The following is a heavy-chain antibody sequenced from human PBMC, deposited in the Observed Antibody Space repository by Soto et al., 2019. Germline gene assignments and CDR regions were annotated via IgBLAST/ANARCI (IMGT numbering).Heavy chain of an antibody. CDR1: GFTFSTYS. Sequence: GGSLRLSSVGSGFTFSTYSMKWVRQAPGRGLEWVSSISSSSGHLYFADSVKGRFTISRDNAKSSMYLQMDNLRVEDTAVYFCARAGVAAFDLWGQGTLVTVSS. CDR3: ARAGVAAFDL. V-gene: IGHV3-21*01. D-gene: IGHD6-13*01. J-gene: IGHJ4*02. CDR2: ISSSSGHL.